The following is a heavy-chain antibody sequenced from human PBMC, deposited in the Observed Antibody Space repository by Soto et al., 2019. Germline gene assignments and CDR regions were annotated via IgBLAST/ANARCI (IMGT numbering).Heavy chain of an antibody. Sequence: AGSLRLSCAASRFTFSSYAMSGVRQAPGKGLEWVSAISGSGGSTYYADSVNGRFTISRDNSKNTLYLQMNSLRAEDTAVYYCAKDCKRFLERLSPPAEFDYWGQGTLVTVSS. CDR2: ISGSGGST. CDR3: AKDCKRFLERLSPPAEFDY. V-gene: IGHV3-23*01. D-gene: IGHD3-3*01. CDR1: RFTFSSYA. J-gene: IGHJ4*02.